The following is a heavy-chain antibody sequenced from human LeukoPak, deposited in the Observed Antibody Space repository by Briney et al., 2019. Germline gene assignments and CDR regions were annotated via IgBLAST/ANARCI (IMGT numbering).Heavy chain of an antibody. J-gene: IGHJ4*02. V-gene: IGHV4-30-4*08. CDR3: ARGGTRITIVGVVINDFDY. Sequence: PSQTLSLTCTVSGGSISSGDYYWSWIRQPPGKGLEWIGYIYHSGNTYYNSSLKSRLTISVDTPRNQFSLKLRSVTAADTAVYYCARGGTRITIVGVVINDFDYWGQGTLVTVSS. D-gene: IGHD3-3*01. CDR2: IYHSGNT. CDR1: GGSISSGDYY.